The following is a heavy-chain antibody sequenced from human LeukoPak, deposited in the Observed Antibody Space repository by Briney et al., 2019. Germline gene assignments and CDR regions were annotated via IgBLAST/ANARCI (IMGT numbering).Heavy chain of an antibody. CDR1: GFTVSTKF. D-gene: IGHD3-10*01. V-gene: IGHV3-53*01. J-gene: IGHJ4*02. CDR3: ASTGGHDY. Sequence: GGSLRLSCAASGFTVSTKFMNWFRQAPGKGLEWVSIIYSGGNTYYADSVKGRFTISRDNPKNTLYLQMNNLRAEDTAVYYCASTGGHDYWGQGTLVTVSS. CDR2: IYSGGNT.